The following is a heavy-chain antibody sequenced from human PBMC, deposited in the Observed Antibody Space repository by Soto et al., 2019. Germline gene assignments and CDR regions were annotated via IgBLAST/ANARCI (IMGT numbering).Heavy chain of an antibody. Sequence: GGSLRLSCAASGFTFSSYGMHWVRQAPGKGLEWVAVISYDGSNKYYADSVKGRFTISRDNSKNTLYLQMNSLRAEDTAVYYCANIAAAGPIDYWGQGTLVTVSS. CDR1: GFTFSSYG. V-gene: IGHV3-30*18. CDR2: ISYDGSNK. D-gene: IGHD6-13*01. J-gene: IGHJ4*02. CDR3: ANIAAAGPIDY.